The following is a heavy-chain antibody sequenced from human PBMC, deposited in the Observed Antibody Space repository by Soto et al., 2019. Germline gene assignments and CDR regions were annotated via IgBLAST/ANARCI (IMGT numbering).Heavy chain of an antibody. V-gene: IGHV4-34*01. D-gene: IGHD2-2*01. CDR2: INHSGST. CDR3: ARGARSSTSFRYDNMDV. CDR1: GGSFSGYY. Sequence: SETLSLTCAVYGGSFSGYYWSWIRQPPGKGLEWIGEINHSGSTNYNPSLKSRVTISVDTSKNQFSLKLSSVTAADTAVYYCARGARSSTSFRYDNMDVWGKGTTVTVSS. J-gene: IGHJ6*03.